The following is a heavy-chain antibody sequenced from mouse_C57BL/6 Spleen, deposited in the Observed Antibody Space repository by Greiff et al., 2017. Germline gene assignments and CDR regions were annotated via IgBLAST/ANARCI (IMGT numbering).Heavy chain of an antibody. J-gene: IGHJ1*03. CDR3: ARVGNHWYFDV. CDR2: IDPSDSET. D-gene: IGHD1-1*01. CDR1: GYTFTSYW. V-gene: IGHV1-52*01. Sequence: QVQLQQPGAELVRPGSSVKLSCKASGYTFTSYWMHWVKQRPIQGLEWIGNIDPSDSETHYNQKFKDKATLTVDKSSSTAYMQLSSLTSEDSAVYCCARVGNHWYFDVWGTGTTVTVSS.